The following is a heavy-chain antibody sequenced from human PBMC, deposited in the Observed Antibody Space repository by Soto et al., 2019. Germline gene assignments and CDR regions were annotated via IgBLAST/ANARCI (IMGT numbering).Heavy chain of an antibody. J-gene: IGHJ4*02. CDR1: GYTLTELS. D-gene: IGHD5-12*01. V-gene: IGHV1-24*01. CDR2: FDPEDGET. CDR3: ATGAGWIRGYSGYGQSDY. Sequence: GASVKVSCKVSGYTLTELSMHWVRQAPGKGLEWMGGFDPEDGETIYAQKFQGRVTMTEDTSTDTAYMELSSLRSEDTAVYYCATGAGWIRGYSGYGQSDYWGQGTLVTVSS.